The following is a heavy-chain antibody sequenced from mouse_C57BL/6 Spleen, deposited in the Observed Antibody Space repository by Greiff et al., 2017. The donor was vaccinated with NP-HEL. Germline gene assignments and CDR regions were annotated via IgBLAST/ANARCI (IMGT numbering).Heavy chain of an antibody. CDR3: ARRGDPGYFDV. Sequence: QVQLQQSGAELVRPGTSVKMSCKASGYTFTNYWIGWAKQRPGHGLEWIGDIYPGGGYTNYNEKFKGKATLTADKSSSTAYMQFSSLTSEDSAIYYCARRGDPGYFDVWGTGTTVTVSS. CDR1: GYTFTNYW. CDR2: IYPGGGYT. V-gene: IGHV1-63*01. J-gene: IGHJ1*03. D-gene: IGHD3-3*01.